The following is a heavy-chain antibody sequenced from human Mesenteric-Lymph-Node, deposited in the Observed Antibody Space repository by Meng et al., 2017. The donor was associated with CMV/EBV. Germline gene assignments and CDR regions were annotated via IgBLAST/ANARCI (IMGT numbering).Heavy chain of an antibody. CDR3: ARDLNWSHDY. D-gene: IGHD1-1*01. CDR2: IKTDGSRT. V-gene: IGHV3-74*01. Sequence: LSCEASGFTFSGHWMHWVRQAAGEGLVWVSQIKTDGSRTTYADSVKGRFTVSRDNAKNTLYLQMSSLRAEDTAVYYCARDLNWSHDYWGQGTLVTVSS. J-gene: IGHJ4*02. CDR1: GFTFSGHW.